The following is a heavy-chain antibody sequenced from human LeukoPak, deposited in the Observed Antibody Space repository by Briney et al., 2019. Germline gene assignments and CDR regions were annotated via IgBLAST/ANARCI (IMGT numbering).Heavy chain of an antibody. CDR1: TFTFRSYW. J-gene: IGHJ4*02. V-gene: IGHV3-7*04. D-gene: IGHD3-10*01. CDR3: ARDGYGTGSHDY. Sequence: PGGSLRLSCAASTFTFRSYWMSWVRQAPGKGLEWVANINQDGSQEHYVDSVKGRFTISRDNTKNSLYLQMNSLRAEDTAVYYSARDGYGTGSHDYWGQGTLVTVSS. CDR2: INQDGSQE.